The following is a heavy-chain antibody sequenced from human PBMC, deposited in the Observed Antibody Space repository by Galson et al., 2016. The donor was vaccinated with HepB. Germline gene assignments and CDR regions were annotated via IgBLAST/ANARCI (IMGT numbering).Heavy chain of an antibody. D-gene: IGHD2-21*01. CDR1: GDSISSYF. J-gene: IGHJ4*02. CDR2: VYYSGNT. Sequence: ETLSLTCTVSGDSISSYFWSWIRQPPGKGLEWIANVYYSGNTYYNPSLRRRVSISVDKSKNHFSLRLAAVTAADTAVYYCARRPDCGARYQSHRGFFDYWGQGALVTVSS. CDR3: ARRPDCGARYQSHRGFFDY. V-gene: IGHV4-59*04.